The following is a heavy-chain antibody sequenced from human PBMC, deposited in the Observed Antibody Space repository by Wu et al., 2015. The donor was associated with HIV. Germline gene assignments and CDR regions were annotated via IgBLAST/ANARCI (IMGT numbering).Heavy chain of an antibody. Sequence: QVQLVQSGTEVKKPGASVKISCKASGYTFTGYHIHWVRQAPGQSLEWLGWINPNTGDTSYAQRYQGKITLTRDTFINTAYMDLRRLRSDDTAMYFCARDETPYYYDSGGPFLDFWGQGTLVTVSS. J-gene: IGHJ4*02. CDR3: ARDETPYYYDSGGPFLDF. CDR2: INPNTGDT. CDR1: GYTFTGYH. V-gene: IGHV1-2*02. D-gene: IGHD3-22*01.